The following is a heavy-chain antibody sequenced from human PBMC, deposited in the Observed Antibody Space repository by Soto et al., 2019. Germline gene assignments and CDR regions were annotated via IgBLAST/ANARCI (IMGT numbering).Heavy chain of an antibody. CDR2: INWNGGST. D-gene: IGHD3-10*01. J-gene: IGHJ6*02. CDR3: ARERVVTYGSGSKVSLNYHYGMDV. V-gene: IGHV3-20*04. CDR1: GFTFDDYG. Sequence: RTGGSLRLSCAASGFTFDDYGMSWVRQAPGKGLEWVSGINWNGGSTGYADSVKGRFTISRDNAKNSLYLQMNSLRAEDTALYYCARERVVTYGSGSKVSLNYHYGMDVWGQGTTVTVSS.